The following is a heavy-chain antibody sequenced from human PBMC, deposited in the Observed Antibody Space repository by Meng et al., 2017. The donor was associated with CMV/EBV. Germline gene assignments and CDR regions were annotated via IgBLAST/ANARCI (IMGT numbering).Heavy chain of an antibody. V-gene: IGHV3-11*01. J-gene: IGHJ6*02. CDR1: GFTFSDYY. CDR3: ARDRDVLRFLEWLSPNYYYYYGMDV. D-gene: IGHD3-3*01. Sequence: SCKASGFTFSDYYMSWIRQAPGKGLEWVSYISSSGSTIYYADSVKGRFTISRDNAKNSLYLQMNSLRAEDTAVYYCARDRDVLRFLEWLSPNYYYYYGMDVWGQGITVTVSS. CDR2: ISSSGSTI.